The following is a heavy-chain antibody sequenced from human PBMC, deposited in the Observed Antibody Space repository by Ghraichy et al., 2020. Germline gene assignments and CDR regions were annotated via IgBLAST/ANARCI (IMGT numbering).Heavy chain of an antibody. CDR2: IYHSGST. D-gene: IGHD3-16*01. J-gene: IGHJ4*02. CDR3: ARDPFYDYVWGSQTDY. CDR1: GYSISSGYY. V-gene: IGHV4-38-2*02. Sequence: SETLSLTCAVSGYSISSGYYWGWIRQPPGKGLEWIGSIYHSGSTYYNPSLKSRVTISVDTSKNQFSLKLSSVTAADTAVYYCARDPFYDYVWGSQTDYWGQGTLVTVSS.